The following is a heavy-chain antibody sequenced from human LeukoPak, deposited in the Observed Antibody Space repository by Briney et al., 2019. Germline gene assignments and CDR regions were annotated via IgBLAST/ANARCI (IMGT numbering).Heavy chain of an antibody. D-gene: IGHD1-26*01. CDR3: XXAREEIDDAFDI. V-gene: IGHV3-74*01. CDR1: GXTFSSYW. Sequence: GGSLRLSCAASGXTFSSYWMHWVXXAPGKGLVWVSRINSDGSSTSYADSVKGRFTISRDNAKNTLYLQMNSLRAEDTAVYYCXXAREEIDDAFDIWGQGTMVTVSS. CDR2: INSDGSST. J-gene: IGHJ3*02.